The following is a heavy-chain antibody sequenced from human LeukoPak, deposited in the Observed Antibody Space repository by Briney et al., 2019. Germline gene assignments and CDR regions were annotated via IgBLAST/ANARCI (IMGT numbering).Heavy chain of an antibody. D-gene: IGHD3-3*01. Sequence: GGSLRLSCAASGFTFSSYSMNWVRQAPGKGLEWVSSISSSSSYIYYADSVKGRFTISRDNAKNSLYLQMNSLRAEDTAVYYCARDPRPPRLTEKKYYDFWSGYHDAFDIWGQGTMVTVSS. CDR2: ISSSSSYI. V-gene: IGHV3-21*01. J-gene: IGHJ3*02. CDR3: ARDPRPPRLTEKKYYDFWSGYHDAFDI. CDR1: GFTFSSYS.